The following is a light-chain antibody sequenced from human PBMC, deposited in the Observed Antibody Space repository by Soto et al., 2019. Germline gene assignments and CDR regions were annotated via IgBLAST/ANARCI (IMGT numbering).Light chain of an antibody. Sequence: DIQMTQSPSSLSASVGDRVIITCRASQFINNWLAWYQQQPGKAPKLLIYEASSLQSGVPSRFSGSRSGTEFTLTIDSLQPDDFATYYCQQYNSFSWTFGQGTKVDIK. V-gene: IGKV1-5*01. CDR2: EAS. CDR1: QFINNW. CDR3: QQYNSFSWT. J-gene: IGKJ1*01.